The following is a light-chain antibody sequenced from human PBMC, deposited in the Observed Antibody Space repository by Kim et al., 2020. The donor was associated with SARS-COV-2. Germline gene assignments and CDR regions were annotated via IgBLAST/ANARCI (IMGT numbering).Light chain of an antibody. CDR3: NSRDSSGNHYV. V-gene: IGLV3-19*01. Sequence: SSELTQDPAVSVALGQTVRITCQGDSLRTYYATWYQQKPGQAPVLVIYGKNHRPSGIPDRFSGSNSGNPASLTITGAQAEDEADYYCNSRDSSGNHYVFGTGTKVTVL. CDR1: SLRTYY. CDR2: GKN. J-gene: IGLJ1*01.